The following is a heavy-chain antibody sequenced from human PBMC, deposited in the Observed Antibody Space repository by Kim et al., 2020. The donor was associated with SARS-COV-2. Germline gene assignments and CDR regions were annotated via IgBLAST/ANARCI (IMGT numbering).Heavy chain of an antibody. CDR3: ARDSFPEGDYYYYGMDV. J-gene: IGHJ6*02. CDR2: IYYSGST. V-gene: IGHV4-59*01. Sequence: SETLSLTCTVSGGSISTYYWSWIRQPPGKGLEWIGYIYYSGSTNCNPSLTSRVTISIDTSKNQFSLELSSVTAADTAVYYCARDSFPEGDYYYYGMDVWGQGTTVTVSS. CDR1: GGSISTYY.